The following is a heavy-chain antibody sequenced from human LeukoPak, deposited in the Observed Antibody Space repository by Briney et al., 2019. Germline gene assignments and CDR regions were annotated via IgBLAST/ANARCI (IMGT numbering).Heavy chain of an antibody. CDR3: AGKIAAAGIDY. D-gene: IGHD6-13*01. V-gene: IGHV4-38-2*02. J-gene: IGHJ4*02. CDR1: GYSISSGYY. Sequence: PPETLSLTCTVPGYSISSGYYWGWIRQPPGKGLEWIGSIYHSGSTYYNPSLKSRVTISVDTSKNQFSLKLSSVTAADTAVYYCAGKIAAAGIDYWGQGTLVTVSS. CDR2: IYHSGST.